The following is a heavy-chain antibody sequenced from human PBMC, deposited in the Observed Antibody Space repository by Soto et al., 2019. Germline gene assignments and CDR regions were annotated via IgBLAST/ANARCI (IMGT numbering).Heavy chain of an antibody. J-gene: IGHJ4*02. CDR1: GFTFSSYA. CDR3: AKHSQWLVPHFDY. D-gene: IGHD6-19*01. V-gene: IGHV3-23*01. CDR2: ISGSGGST. Sequence: PGGSLRLSCAAPGFTFSSYAMSWVRQAPGKGLEWVSAISGSGGSTYYADSVKGRFTISRDNSKNTLYLQMNSLRAEDAAVYYCAKHSQWLVPHFDYWGQGTLVTVSS.